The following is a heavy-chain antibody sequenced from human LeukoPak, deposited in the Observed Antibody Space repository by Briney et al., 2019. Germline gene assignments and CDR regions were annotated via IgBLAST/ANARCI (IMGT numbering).Heavy chain of an antibody. Sequence: GGSLKLSCAASGFTFSRFAMHWVRQAPGKGLEWVGRIRSKANGYTTAYGETVKGRFTITRDDSKRSAFVQMSSLKSEDTAVYYCVRLGGGDAFDIWGPGTRVTVSS. CDR1: GFTFSRFA. V-gene: IGHV3-73*01. CDR2: IRSKANGYTT. CDR3: VRLGGGDAFDI. D-gene: IGHD2-15*01. J-gene: IGHJ3*02.